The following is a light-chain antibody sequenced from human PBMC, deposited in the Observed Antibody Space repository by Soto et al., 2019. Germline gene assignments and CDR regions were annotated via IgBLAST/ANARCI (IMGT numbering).Light chain of an antibody. CDR2: AAS. V-gene: IGKV1-27*01. J-gene: IGKJ1*01. Sequence: DIQMTQSPSSLSASVRDRVSITCRASQGISNYLAWYQQKPGKVPKLLIYAASTLQSGVPSRFSGSGSGTDFTLTISSLQPEDVATYYCQKYDSAPWPFGQGNKVEIK. CDR1: QGISNY. CDR3: QKYDSAPWP.